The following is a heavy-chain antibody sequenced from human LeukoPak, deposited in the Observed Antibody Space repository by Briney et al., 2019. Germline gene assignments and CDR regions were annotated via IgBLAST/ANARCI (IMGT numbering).Heavy chain of an antibody. CDR1: GYTFTSYG. CDR2: ISAYNGNT. V-gene: IGHV1-18*01. D-gene: IGHD3-10*01. Sequence: ASVKVSCKASGYTFTSYGISWVRQAPGQGLEWMGCISAYNGNTNYAQKLQGRVTMTTDTSTSTVYLELGSLRSDDTAVYYCARFTMVRGVRGDFDYWGQGTLVTDFS. J-gene: IGHJ4*02. CDR3: ARFTMVRGVRGDFDY.